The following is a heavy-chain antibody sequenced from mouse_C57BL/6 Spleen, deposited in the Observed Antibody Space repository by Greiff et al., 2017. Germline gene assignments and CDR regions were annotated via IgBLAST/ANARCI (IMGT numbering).Heavy chain of an antibody. V-gene: IGHV7-3*01. CDR2: IRNKANGYTT. Sequence: DVHLVESGGGLVQPGGSLSLSCAASGFTFTDYYMSWVRQPPGKALEWLGFIRNKANGYTTEYSASVKGRFTISRDNSQSILYLQMNALRAEDSATYYCARLYGNYVWYFDGWGTGTTVTVSS. CDR3: ARLYGNYVWYFDG. CDR1: GFTFTDYY. D-gene: IGHD2-1*01. J-gene: IGHJ1*03.